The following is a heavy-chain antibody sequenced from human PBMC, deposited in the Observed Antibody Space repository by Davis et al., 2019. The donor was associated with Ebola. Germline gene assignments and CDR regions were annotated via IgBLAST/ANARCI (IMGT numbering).Heavy chain of an antibody. CDR1: GFTFSSYA. J-gene: IGHJ4*02. CDR2: ISYDGSNK. CDR3: ARARGPSYFDY. Sequence: GGSLRLSCAASGFTFSSYAMHWVRQAPGKGLEWVAVISYDGSNKYYADSVKGRFTISRDNAKNSLYLQMNSLRAEDTAVYYCARARGPSYFDYWGQGTLVTVSS. V-gene: IGHV3-30-3*01.